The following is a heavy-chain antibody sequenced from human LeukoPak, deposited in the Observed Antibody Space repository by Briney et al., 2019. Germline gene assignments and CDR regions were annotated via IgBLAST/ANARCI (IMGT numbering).Heavy chain of an antibody. CDR1: GFTFSSYW. D-gene: IGHD2-2*01. CDR2: IKQDGSEK. J-gene: IGHJ4*02. Sequence: GGSLRLSCAASGFTFSSYWMSWVRQAPGKGLEWLANIKQDGSEKYYVDSVKGRFTISRDNAKNSLYLQMNSLRAEDTAVYYCATLPGIVVVPAASELDYWGQGTLVTVSS. CDR3: ATLPGIVVVPAASELDY. V-gene: IGHV3-7*01.